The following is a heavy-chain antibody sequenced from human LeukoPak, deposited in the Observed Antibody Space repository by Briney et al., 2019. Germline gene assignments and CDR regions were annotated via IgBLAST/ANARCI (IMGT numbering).Heavy chain of an antibody. Sequence: SVKVSCKASGGTFSSYAISWVRQAPGQGLEWMGRIIPILGIANYAQKFQGRVTITADKSTSTAYMGLSSLRSEDTAVYYCARNYDFWRYGMDVWGQGTTVTVSS. CDR2: IIPILGIA. V-gene: IGHV1-69*04. CDR1: GGTFSSYA. CDR3: ARNYDFWRYGMDV. D-gene: IGHD3-3*01. J-gene: IGHJ6*02.